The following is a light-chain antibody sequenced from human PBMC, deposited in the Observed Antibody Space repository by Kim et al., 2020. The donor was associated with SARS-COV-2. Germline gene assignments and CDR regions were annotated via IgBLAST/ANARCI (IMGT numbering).Light chain of an antibody. CDR1: SGSIASNY. CDR2: EDN. J-gene: IGLJ3*02. CDR3: QSYDSSNFWV. V-gene: IGLV6-57*04. Sequence: NFMLTKPHSVSESPGKTVTISCTRSSGSIASNYVQWYQQRPGSAPTTVIYEDNQRPSGVPDRFSGSIDSSSNSASLPISGLKTEDEADYYCQSYDSSNFWVFGGGTQLTVL.